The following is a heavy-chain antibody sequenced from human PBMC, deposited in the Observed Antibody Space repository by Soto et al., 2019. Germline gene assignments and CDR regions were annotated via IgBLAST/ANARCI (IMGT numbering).Heavy chain of an antibody. CDR2: MNIDGSST. J-gene: IGHJ4*02. V-gene: IGHV3-74*01. CDR1: GFTFGNSW. CDR3: ATAEVDY. Sequence: TGGSLRLSCAASGFTFGNSWMHWVRQAPGEGLEWVSRMNIDGSSTNYADSVKGRFTVSRDNAKNTLYLQMNSLRAEDTAVYYCATAEVDYWGPGTLVTVSS.